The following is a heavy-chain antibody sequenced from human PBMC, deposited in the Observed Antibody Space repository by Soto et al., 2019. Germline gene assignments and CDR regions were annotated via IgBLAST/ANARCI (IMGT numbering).Heavy chain of an antibody. V-gene: IGHV3-30*04. CDR3: ARSGRALTFGEMNYYCGMDV. J-gene: IGHJ6*02. CDR1: GFAFMNYT. Sequence: WGSLRLSCAASGFAFMNYTFHLVRQSPFKWLEWVAVMSYDGRNKYSADSVRGRFTISRDNSKNTLYLQMNSLITEDTALYYCARSGRALTFGEMNYYCGMDVWGQGTTVTVSS. D-gene: IGHD3-16*01. CDR2: MSYDGRNK.